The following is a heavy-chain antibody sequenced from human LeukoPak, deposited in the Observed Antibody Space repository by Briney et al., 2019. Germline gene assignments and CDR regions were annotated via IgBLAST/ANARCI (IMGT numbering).Heavy chain of an antibody. Sequence: GGSLRLSRAASGFTFSSYGMHWVRQAPGKGLEWVAVIWYDGSNKYYADSVKGRFTISRDNSKNTLYLQMNSLRAEDTAVYYCAKELASSGEDAFDIWGQGTMVTVSS. CDR1: GFTFSSYG. CDR2: IWYDGSNK. V-gene: IGHV3-33*06. J-gene: IGHJ3*02. CDR3: AKELASSGEDAFDI. D-gene: IGHD3-22*01.